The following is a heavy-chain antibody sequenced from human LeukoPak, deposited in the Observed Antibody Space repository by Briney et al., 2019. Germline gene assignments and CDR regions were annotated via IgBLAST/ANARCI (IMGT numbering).Heavy chain of an antibody. Sequence: GGSLRLSCAASGFTFSTYSMNWVRQAPGKGLEWVSSISSSTSYICYADSVKGRFTISRDNAKNSLYLQMNSLRAEDTAVYYCARDYYGDYYFDYWGQGTLVTVSS. D-gene: IGHD4-17*01. CDR3: ARDYYGDYYFDY. V-gene: IGHV3-21*01. CDR2: ISSSTSYI. J-gene: IGHJ4*02. CDR1: GFTFSTYS.